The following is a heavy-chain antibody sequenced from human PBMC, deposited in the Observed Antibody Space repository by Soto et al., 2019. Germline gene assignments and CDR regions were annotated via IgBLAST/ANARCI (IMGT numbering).Heavy chain of an antibody. CDR1: GGTFSSYA. CDR3: ARVYRYCSGGSCYSGGRYFDY. Sequence: QVQLVQSGAEVKTPGSSVKVSCKAYGGTFSSYAISWVRQAPGQGLEWMGGIIPIFGTANYAQKFQGRVTITADESTSTAYMELSSLRSEDTAVYYCARVYRYCSGGSCYSGGRYFDYWGQGTLVTVSS. D-gene: IGHD2-15*01. CDR2: IIPIFGTA. V-gene: IGHV1-69*01. J-gene: IGHJ4*02.